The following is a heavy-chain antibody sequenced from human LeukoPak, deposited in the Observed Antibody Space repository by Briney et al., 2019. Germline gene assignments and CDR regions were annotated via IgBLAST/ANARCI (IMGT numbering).Heavy chain of an antibody. J-gene: IGHJ4*02. V-gene: IGHV1-18*01. CDR3: ARASRDYYDSSGYYSMDY. CDR2: ISAYNGDT. D-gene: IGHD3-22*01. CDR1: GYIFGHNG. Sequence: GASVKVSCKTSGYIFGHNGIGWVRQAPGQGPEWMGWISAYNGDTNYAQKLQGRVTMTTDTSTSTAYMELRSLRSDDTAVYYCARASRDYYDSSGYYSMDYWGQGTLVTVSS.